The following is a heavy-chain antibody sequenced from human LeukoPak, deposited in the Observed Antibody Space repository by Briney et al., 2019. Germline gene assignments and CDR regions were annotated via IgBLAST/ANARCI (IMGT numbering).Heavy chain of an antibody. J-gene: IGHJ6*03. CDR3: ARYKDYYYYMDV. CDR2: IYYSGST. CDR1: GGSISSYY. Sequence: SETLSLTCTVSGGSISSYYWSWIRQPPGKGLEWIGYIYYSGSTNYNPSLKSRVTISVDTSKNQFSLKLSSVTAADTAVYYCARYKDYYYYMDVWGKRTTVTISS. V-gene: IGHV4-59*01. D-gene: IGHD1-1*01.